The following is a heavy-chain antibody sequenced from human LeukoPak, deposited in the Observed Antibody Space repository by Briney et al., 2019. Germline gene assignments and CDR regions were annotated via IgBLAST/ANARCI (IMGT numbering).Heavy chain of an antibody. J-gene: IGHJ5*02. V-gene: IGHV6-1*01. CDR3: ARGRPAVAVGGHNWFDP. D-gene: IGHD2-15*01. Sequence: SQTLSLTCAISGDSVSSNSAAWNWIRQSPSRGLEWLGRTYYRSKLYNDYAVPVKSRITINPDTSKNQFSLQLNSVTPEDTAVYYCARGRPAVAVGGHNWFDPWGQGTLVTVSS. CDR2: TYYRSKLYN. CDR1: GDSVSSNSAA.